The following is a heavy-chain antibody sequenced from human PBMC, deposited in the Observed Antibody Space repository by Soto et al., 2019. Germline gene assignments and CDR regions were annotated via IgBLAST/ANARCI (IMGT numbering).Heavy chain of an antibody. CDR1: GGTFSSYA. CDR3: ARAPYSYGYCSYY. CDR2: IIPIFGTA. Sequence: ASVKVSCKASGGTFSSYAISWVRQAPGQGLEWMGGIIPIFGTANYAQKFQGRVTITADESTSTAYMELSSLRSEDTAVYYCARAPYSYGYCSYYWGQGTLVTVSS. V-gene: IGHV1-69*13. D-gene: IGHD5-18*01. J-gene: IGHJ4*02.